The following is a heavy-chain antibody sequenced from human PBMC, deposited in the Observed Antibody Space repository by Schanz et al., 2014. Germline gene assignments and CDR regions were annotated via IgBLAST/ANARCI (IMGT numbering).Heavy chain of an antibody. CDR3: ARDRLECGAECYSVEVVEI. CDR2: IISILGIP. D-gene: IGHD2-21*01. CDR1: GGTFSSYT. Sequence: QVQLVQSEAEVKKPGSSVKVSCKASGGTFSSYTISWVRQAPGQGLEWMGRIISILGIPNYAQKFQGRVTFTADKSTSTAYMELSGLRSEDTTVYYCARDRLECGAECYSVEVVEIWGQGTLVIVSS. V-gene: IGHV1-69*08. J-gene: IGHJ4*02.